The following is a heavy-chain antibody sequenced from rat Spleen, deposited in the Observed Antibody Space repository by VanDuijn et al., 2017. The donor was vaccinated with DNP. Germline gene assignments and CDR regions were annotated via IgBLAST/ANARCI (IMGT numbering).Heavy chain of an antibody. CDR3: ASTLVNYGTYGYYAMDA. CDR1: GFSLTRYH. V-gene: IGHV2-27*01. D-gene: IGHD1-3*01. CDR2: IQSGGSP. J-gene: IGHJ4*01. Sequence: QVQLRESGPGLVQSSQTLSLTCTVSGFSLTRYHVHWVRQPPGKGLEWMGRIQSGGSPDYKSALKSRLSISRDTSKSQVFLKMNSLQTEDTATYYCASTLVNYGTYGYYAMDAWGQGTSVTVSS.